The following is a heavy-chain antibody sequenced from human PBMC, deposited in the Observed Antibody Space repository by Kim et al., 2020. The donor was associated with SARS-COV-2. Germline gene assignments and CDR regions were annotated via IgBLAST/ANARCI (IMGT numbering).Heavy chain of an antibody. CDR1: GFTFGDFA. D-gene: IGHD3-10*01. J-gene: IGHJ6*02. Sequence: GGSLRLSCAASGFTFGDFAMHWVRQAPGKGLEWVSGISWNRNSIGYADSVKGRFTISRDNAKNSLYLQMNSLRAEDTALYYCAIIYGSGRHMGYYYYYGMDVWGQGTTVTVSS. CDR3: AIIYGSGRHMGYYYYYGMDV. CDR2: ISWNRNSI. V-gene: IGHV3-9*01.